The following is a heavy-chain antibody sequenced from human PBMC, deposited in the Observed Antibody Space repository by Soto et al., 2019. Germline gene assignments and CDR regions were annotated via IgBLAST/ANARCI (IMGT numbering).Heavy chain of an antibody. CDR3: ARDPGFCFGYSYAFAMDV. CDR1: GYTFSNYG. D-gene: IGHD5-18*01. CDR2: ISGYNGNT. V-gene: IGHV1-18*01. J-gene: IGHJ6*02. Sequence: GASVKVSCKASGYTFSNYGLSWVRQGPGQGLEWMGWISGYNGNTHYEEKVQDRIKMTTDTSTSTTYLELRSLRSDDTAVYFCARDPGFCFGYSYAFAMDVWGQGTTVTVSS.